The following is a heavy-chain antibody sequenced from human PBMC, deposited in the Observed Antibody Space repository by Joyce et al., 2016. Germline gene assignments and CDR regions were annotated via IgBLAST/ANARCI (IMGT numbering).Heavy chain of an antibody. J-gene: IGHJ4*02. CDR2: VDSDGCGT. CDR1: GFTFTNYW. V-gene: IGHV3-74*01. Sequence: SCAASGFTFTNYWMHWVRQAPGKGLVWVARVDSDGCGTSYADSVKGRFTISRDNAKNMVYLQMNSLRTEDTAVYYCGSVFEYWGRGALVTVSS. CDR3: GSVFEY.